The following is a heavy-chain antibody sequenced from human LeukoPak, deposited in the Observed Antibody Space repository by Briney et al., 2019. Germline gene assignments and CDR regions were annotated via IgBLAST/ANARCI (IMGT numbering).Heavy chain of an antibody. D-gene: IGHD4-17*01. J-gene: IGHJ4*02. CDR1: GFTFSSYS. V-gene: IGHV3-21*01. Sequence: GGSLRLSCAASGFTFSSYSMYWVRQAPGKGLEWVSSISSSSSYIYYADSVKGRFTISRDNAKNSLYLQMNSLRAEDTAVYYCARDGTTVTTYDYWGQGTLVTVSS. CDR2: ISSSSSYI. CDR3: ARDGTTVTTYDY.